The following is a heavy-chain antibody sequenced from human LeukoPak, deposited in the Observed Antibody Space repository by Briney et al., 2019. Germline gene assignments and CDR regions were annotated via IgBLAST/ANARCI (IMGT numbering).Heavy chain of an antibody. D-gene: IGHD6-19*01. CDR2: INPNSGGT. V-gene: IGHV1-2*02. CDR3: ARVQWLAPQYYFDY. CDR1: GYTFTGYY. J-gene: IGHJ4*02. Sequence: ASVKVSCKASGYTFTGYYMHWVRQAPGQGLEWMGWINPNSGGTNYAQKFQGRVTMTRDTSTSTAYMELSSLRSEDTAVYYCARVQWLAPQYYFDYWGQGTLVTVSS.